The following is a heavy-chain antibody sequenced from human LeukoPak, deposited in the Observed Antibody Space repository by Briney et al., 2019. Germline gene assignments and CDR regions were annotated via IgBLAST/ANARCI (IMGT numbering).Heavy chain of an antibody. D-gene: IGHD6-19*01. Sequence: SETLSLTCTVSGDSFSYFYWSWIRQPPGKGLEWIGYIYNSGSTNYNPSLKSRVTISVDRSKNQFSLKLSSVTAADTAVYYCARAVAGIGLYFDYWGQGTLVTVSS. CDR3: ARAVAGIGLYFDY. CDR1: GDSFSYFY. CDR2: IYNSGST. J-gene: IGHJ4*02. V-gene: IGHV4-59*01.